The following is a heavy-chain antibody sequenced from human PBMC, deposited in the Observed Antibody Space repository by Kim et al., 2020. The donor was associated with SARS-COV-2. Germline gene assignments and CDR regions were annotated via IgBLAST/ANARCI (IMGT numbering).Heavy chain of an antibody. CDR3: ARHDATITGRPFDY. D-gene: IGHD1-20*01. V-gene: IGHV4-59*08. CDR1: RGSISTYY. CDR2: IHYSGTT. J-gene: IGHJ4*02. Sequence: SETLSLTCTVSRGSISTYYWSWIRQPPGKGLEYIAYIHYSGTTDYNPSLKSRVTISVDTSRNQFSLKVSSVTAADTAVYYCARHDATITGRPFDYWGQG.